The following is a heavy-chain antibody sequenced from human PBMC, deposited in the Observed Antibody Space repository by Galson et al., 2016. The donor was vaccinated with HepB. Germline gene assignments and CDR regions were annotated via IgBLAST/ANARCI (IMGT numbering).Heavy chain of an antibody. CDR1: GFTFSSYA. J-gene: IGHJ6*02. Sequence: SLRLSCAASGFTFSSYAMSWVRQAPGKGLEWVSAISGSGGSTYYADSVKGRFTISRDNSKNTLYLQMNSLRAEDTAVYYCAKDQNRLGCLIAAAVDVWGQGTTVTVSS. CDR3: AKDQNRLGCLIAAAVDV. V-gene: IGHV3-23*01. D-gene: IGHD6-13*01. CDR2: ISGSGGST.